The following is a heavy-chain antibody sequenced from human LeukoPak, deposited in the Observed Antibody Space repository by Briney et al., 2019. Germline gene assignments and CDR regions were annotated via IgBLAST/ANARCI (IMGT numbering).Heavy chain of an antibody. CDR1: GYTLTELS. J-gene: IGHJ5*02. Sequence: GASVKVSCKVSGYTLTELSMHWVRQAPGKGLEWMGGFDPEDGETIYAQKFQGRVTMTEDTSTDTAYMELCSLRSEDTAVYYCATDPIAAAGRGPGPGPFDPWGQGTLVTVSS. CDR3: ATDPIAAAGRGPGPGPFDP. CDR2: FDPEDGET. V-gene: IGHV1-24*01. D-gene: IGHD6-13*01.